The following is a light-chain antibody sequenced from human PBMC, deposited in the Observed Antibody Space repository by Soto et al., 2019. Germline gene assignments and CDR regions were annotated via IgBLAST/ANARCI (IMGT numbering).Light chain of an antibody. V-gene: IGKV1-5*03. CDR3: QHYNSHSEA. Sequence: IQMTGSASSLSASVVGRFTSTCRPSQTISSWLAWYQQKPGKAPKXXIYTASTLTGGAPSSFSGSACGTDFHLTISRLPTDDSVTYYCQHYNSHSEAFGQGTKVDIK. CDR2: TAS. J-gene: IGKJ1*01. CDR1: QTISSW.